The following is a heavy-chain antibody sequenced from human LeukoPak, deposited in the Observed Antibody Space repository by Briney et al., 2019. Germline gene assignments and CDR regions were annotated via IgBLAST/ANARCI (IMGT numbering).Heavy chain of an antibody. Sequence: PGGSLRLSCAASGFTFSRFAMSWVRQAPGKGLEWVSAISGSGGSTYYADSVKGRFTISRDNSKNTLYVQMNRLRAEDAAVYYCAKTVTTTYYHYYGMDVWGHGTTVTVSS. J-gene: IGHJ6*02. D-gene: IGHD4-11*01. CDR3: AKTVTTTYYHYYGMDV. CDR2: ISGSGGST. V-gene: IGHV3-23*01. CDR1: GFTFSRFA.